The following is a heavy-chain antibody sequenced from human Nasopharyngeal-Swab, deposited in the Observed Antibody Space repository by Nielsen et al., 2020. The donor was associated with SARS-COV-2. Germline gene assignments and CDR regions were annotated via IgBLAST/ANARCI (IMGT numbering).Heavy chain of an antibody. CDR1: GYTFTSYD. D-gene: IGHD1-26*01. V-gene: IGHV1-18*01. J-gene: IGHJ3*02. CDR3: ASSWELELLGAFDI. CDR2: ISAYNGNT. Sequence: ASVKVSCKASGYTFTSYDISWVRQAPGQGLEWMGWISAYNGNTNYAQKLQGRVTMTTDTSTSTAYMELRSLRSDDTAVYYCASSWELELLGAFDIWGQGTMVTVSS.